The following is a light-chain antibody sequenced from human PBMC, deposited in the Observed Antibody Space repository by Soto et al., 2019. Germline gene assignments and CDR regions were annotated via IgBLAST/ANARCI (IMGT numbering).Light chain of an antibody. Sequence: SYELTQQPSVSGAPGQTASITCGGNNIGTRDVHWYQQKPGQAPVLVIHSDSDRPSGIPERFSGSNSGNTATLTISRVEAGDEADYYCQVWDTSDVVFGGGTKVTVL. CDR2: SDS. V-gene: IGLV3-21*04. CDR3: QVWDTSDVV. J-gene: IGLJ2*01. CDR1: NIGTRD.